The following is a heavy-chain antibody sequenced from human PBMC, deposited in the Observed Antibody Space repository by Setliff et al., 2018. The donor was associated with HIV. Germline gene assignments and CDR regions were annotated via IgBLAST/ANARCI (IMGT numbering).Heavy chain of an antibody. V-gene: IGHV3-21*01. J-gene: IGHJ4*02. CDR3: ARDFCGSSCSSGYGYFDH. Sequence: GGSLRLSCAASAFTFRRYSMNWVRQAPGKGLEWVSSISSRSTYIYYAESVKGRFTISRDNAKNSLYLQMNSLRAEDTAVYYCARDFCGSSCSSGYGYFDHWGQGTLVTVSS. CDR2: ISSRSTYI. CDR1: AFTFRRYS. D-gene: IGHD2-15*01.